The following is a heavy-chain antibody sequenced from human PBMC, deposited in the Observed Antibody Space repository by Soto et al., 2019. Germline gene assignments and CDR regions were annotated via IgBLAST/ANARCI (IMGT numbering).Heavy chain of an antibody. J-gene: IGHJ4*02. Sequence: PSETLSLTCTVSGASVSSTYWWSWVRQPPGKGPEWIGEINHRGSANYNPSLKSRVTISVDTSKNQFSLKLSSVTAADTAVYYCARRYGSGFDFWGQGTLVTVSS. V-gene: IGHV4-4*02. CDR1: GASVSSTYW. CDR2: INHRGSA. CDR3: ARRYGSGFDF. D-gene: IGHD3-10*01.